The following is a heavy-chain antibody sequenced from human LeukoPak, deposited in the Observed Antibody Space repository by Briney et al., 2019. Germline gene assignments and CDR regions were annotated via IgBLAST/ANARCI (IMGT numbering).Heavy chain of an antibody. D-gene: IGHD5-12*01. CDR3: ARFRGYSGYDFRPHYYYYGMDV. V-gene: IGHV4-59*01. Sequence: SETLSLTCKVSGTPISIYYWSWVRQAPGKGLEWLGYIYYSGSTNYNPSLKSRVTISVDTSKDQFSLKLSSVTAADTAVYYCARFRGYSGYDFRPHYYYYGMDVWGQGTSVAVSS. CDR2: IYYSGST. CDR1: GTPISIYY. J-gene: IGHJ6*02.